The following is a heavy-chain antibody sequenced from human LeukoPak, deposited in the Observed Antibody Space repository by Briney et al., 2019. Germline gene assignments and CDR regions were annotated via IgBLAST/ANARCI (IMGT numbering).Heavy chain of an antibody. D-gene: IGHD1-26*01. CDR3: AKVKNIGSYYDG. V-gene: IGHV3-23*01. J-gene: IGHJ4*02. Sequence: QPGGSLRLSCAASGFTFSSYPMGWVRQVPGKGLEWGSGISAVGSFYADSVKCRFTISRDYSKNTLYLQMNSLRAEDTAIYYCAKVKNIGSYYDGWGRGTLVTVSS. CDR2: ISAVGS. CDR1: GFTFSSYP.